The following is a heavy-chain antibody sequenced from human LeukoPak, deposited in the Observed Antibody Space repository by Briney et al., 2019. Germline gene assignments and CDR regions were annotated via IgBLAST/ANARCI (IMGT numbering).Heavy chain of an antibody. CDR3: ARGVPIRNTLDY. Sequence: SETLSLTCAVYGGSFSGYYWSWIRQPPGKGLEWIGEINHSGSTNYNPSLKSRATISVDTSKNQFSLKLSSVTAADTAVYYCARGVPIRNTLDYWGQGTLVTVSS. V-gene: IGHV4-34*01. CDR1: GGSFSGYY. D-gene: IGHD2-2*02. CDR2: INHSGST. J-gene: IGHJ4*02.